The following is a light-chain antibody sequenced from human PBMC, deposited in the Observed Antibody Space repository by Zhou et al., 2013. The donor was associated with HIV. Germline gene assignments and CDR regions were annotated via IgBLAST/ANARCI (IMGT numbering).Light chain of an antibody. CDR1: QSISIY. CDR2: GAS. Sequence: DIQMTQSPSSLSASIGDRVAITCRASQSISIYVNWYQQKAGKAPKLLIYGASSLASGVPSRFSGSGSGTEFTLSISSLQPEDFATYYCQQSYSNPPTFGHGTRLEI. J-gene: IGKJ5*01. V-gene: IGKV1-39*01. CDR3: QQSYSNPPT.